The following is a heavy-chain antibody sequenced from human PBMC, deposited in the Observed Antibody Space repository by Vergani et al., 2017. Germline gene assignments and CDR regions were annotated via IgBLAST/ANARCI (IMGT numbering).Heavy chain of an antibody. J-gene: IGHJ6*03. CDR1: GFTFDDYA. CDR3: ARDLEYCSSTSCYTAYYYYMDV. Sequence: EVQLVESGGGLVQPGRSLRLSCAASGFTFDDYAMHWVRQAPGKGLEWVSGINWNSDSTAYADSVKGRFTISRDNAKNSLYLQMNSLRAEDTAVYYCARDLEYCSSTSCYTAYYYYMDVWGKGTTVTVSS. CDR2: INWNSDST. V-gene: IGHV3-9*01. D-gene: IGHD2-2*02.